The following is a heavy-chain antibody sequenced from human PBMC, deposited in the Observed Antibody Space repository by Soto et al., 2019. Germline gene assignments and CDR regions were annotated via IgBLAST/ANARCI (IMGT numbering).Heavy chain of an antibody. Sequence: SETLSLTCAVYGGSFSCYYWSWIRQPPGKGLEWIGEINHSGSTNYNPSLKSRVTISVDTSKNQFSLKLSSVTAADTAVYYCARGKLSDYVWGSYRYHFDYWGQGTVVTVSS. CDR1: GGSFSCYY. CDR2: INHSGST. J-gene: IGHJ4*02. V-gene: IGHV4-34*01. D-gene: IGHD3-16*02. CDR3: ARGKLSDYVWGSYRYHFDY.